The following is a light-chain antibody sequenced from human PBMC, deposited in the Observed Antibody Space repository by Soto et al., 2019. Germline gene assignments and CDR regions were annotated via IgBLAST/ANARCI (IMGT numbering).Light chain of an antibody. Sequence: QSVLTQPPSVSAAPGQKVTISCSGSSSNIGNNYVSWYQQLPGTAPKLLIYDNNKRPSGIPDRFSGSKSGTSATLGITGLQTGDEADDYCGTWDSSLSAGLFGGGTKVTVL. CDR3: GTWDSSLSAGL. CDR1: SSNIGNNY. CDR2: DNN. J-gene: IGLJ2*01. V-gene: IGLV1-51*01.